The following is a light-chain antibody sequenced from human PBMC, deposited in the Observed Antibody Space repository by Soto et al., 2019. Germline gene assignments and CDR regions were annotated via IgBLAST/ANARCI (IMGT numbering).Light chain of an antibody. V-gene: IGLV2-14*01. CDR2: EVS. CDR1: SRDVGGYNY. Sequence: QSALTQPASVSGSPGQSITISCTGTSRDVGGYNYVSWYQQHPGKAPKLMIYEVSNRPSGVSNRFSGYKSGNTASLTISGLQAEDEADYYCSTYTGSSNVVFGGGTKLTVL. CDR3: STYTGSSNVV. J-gene: IGLJ2*01.